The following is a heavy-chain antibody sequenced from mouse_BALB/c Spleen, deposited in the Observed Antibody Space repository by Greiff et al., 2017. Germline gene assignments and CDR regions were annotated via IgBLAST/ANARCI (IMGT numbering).Heavy chain of an antibody. J-gene: IGHJ3*01. D-gene: IGHD1-1*01. V-gene: IGHV1-80*01. CDR2: IYPGDCDT. CDR1: GYAFSCHW. CDR3: ASSPYYYGAAWFAY. Sequence: PPQQSGAELVRPWSSVKISLKASGYAFSCHWMNWGKPRPGQGLEWSGQIYPGDCDTNYNGKFKGKAALTADKSSSTAYMQHRSLTSEDSAVYFCASSPYYYGAAWFAYWGQGTLVTVSA.